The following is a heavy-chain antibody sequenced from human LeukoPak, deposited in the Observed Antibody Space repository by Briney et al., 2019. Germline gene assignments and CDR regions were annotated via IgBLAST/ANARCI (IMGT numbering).Heavy chain of an antibody. J-gene: IGHJ6*04. CDR2: IYNSGTI. V-gene: IGHV4-59*11. Sequence: SETLSLICTVSGASISSHYWSWIRQPPGKGLEWIGYIYNSGTINYNPSLKSRVTISVDMSNNQFSLKLTSVTAADTAVCYCARDWLVVQPYIMDVWGKRATVTVSS. D-gene: IGHD2-2*01. CDR3: ARDWLVVQPYIMDV. CDR1: GASISSHY.